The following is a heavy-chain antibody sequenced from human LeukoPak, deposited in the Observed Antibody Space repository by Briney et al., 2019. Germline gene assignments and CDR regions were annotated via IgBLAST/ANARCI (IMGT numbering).Heavy chain of an antibody. CDR2: IYYSGST. CDR3: ARARYSGSSFYAADY. V-gene: IGHV4-59*12. J-gene: IGHJ4*02. Sequence: PSETLSLTCTVSGGSISSYYWSWIRQPPGKGLEWIGYIYYSGSTNYNPSLKSRVTISVDTSKNQFSLKLSSVTAADTAVYYCARARYSGSSFYAADYWGQGTLVTVSS. CDR1: GGSISSYY. D-gene: IGHD1-26*01.